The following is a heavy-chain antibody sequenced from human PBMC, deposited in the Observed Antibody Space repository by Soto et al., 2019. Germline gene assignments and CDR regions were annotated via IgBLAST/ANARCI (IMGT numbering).Heavy chain of an antibody. CDR2: MNPNSGNT. D-gene: IGHD6-19*01. CDR1: GYTFTSYD. J-gene: IGHJ4*02. Sequence: ASVKVSCKASGYTFTSYDINWVRQATGQGLEWMGWMNPNSGNTGYAQKFQGRVTMTRNTSISTAYMELSSLRSEDTAVYYCARGYGYSSGWYSSYYFDYWGQGTLVTVPS. CDR3: ARGYGYSSGWYSSYYFDY. V-gene: IGHV1-8*01.